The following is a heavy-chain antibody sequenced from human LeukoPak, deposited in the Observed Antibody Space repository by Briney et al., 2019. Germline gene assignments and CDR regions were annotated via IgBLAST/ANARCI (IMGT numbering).Heavy chain of an antibody. J-gene: IGHJ5*02. D-gene: IGHD1-7*01. Sequence: SVKVSCKASGGTFSSYAISWVRQSPGQGLEWMGGIIPIFGTADYAQKFQGRVTITADESTSTAYMELSSLRSEDTAVYYCARYPDNWNYADINWFDPWGQGTLVTVSS. CDR2: IIPIFGTA. CDR1: GGTFSSYA. V-gene: IGHV1-69*01. CDR3: ARYPDNWNYADINWFDP.